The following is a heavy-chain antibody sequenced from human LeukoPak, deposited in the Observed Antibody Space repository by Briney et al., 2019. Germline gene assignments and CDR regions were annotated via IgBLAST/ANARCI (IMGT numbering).Heavy chain of an antibody. J-gene: IGHJ5*02. V-gene: IGHV3-23*01. CDR1: RFTFSSYA. CDR3: AKKYSTGLDP. Sequence: GGSLRLSCAASRFTFSSYAMSWVRQAPGKGLEWVSDISGSGSNTYYADSVKGRFTISRDNSKNTLYLQMNSLRVEDTAVYYCAKKYSTGLDPWGQGTLVTVSS. D-gene: IGHD1-26*01. CDR2: ISGSGSNT.